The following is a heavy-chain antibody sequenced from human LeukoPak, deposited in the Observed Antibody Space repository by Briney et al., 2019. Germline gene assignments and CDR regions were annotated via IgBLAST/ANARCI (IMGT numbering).Heavy chain of an antibody. Sequence: SETLSLTCTVSGGSISSYYWSWIRQPPGKGLEWIGYIYYSGSTNYNPSLKSRVTISVDTSKNQFSLKLSSVTAADTAVYYCARGVTYYDFWTSYYYYYMDVWGKGTTVTVSS. D-gene: IGHD3-3*01. CDR3: ARGVTYYDFWTSYYYYYMDV. CDR2: IYYSGST. V-gene: IGHV4-59*01. CDR1: GGSISSYY. J-gene: IGHJ6*03.